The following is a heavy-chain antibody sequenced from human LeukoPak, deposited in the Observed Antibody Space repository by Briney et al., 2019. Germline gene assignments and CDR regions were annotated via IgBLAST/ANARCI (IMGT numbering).Heavy chain of an antibody. CDR2: IYHSGST. Sequence: SETLSLTCAVSGGSISSSNWWSWVRQPPGKGLEWIGEIYHSGSTNYNPSLKSRVTISVDKSKNQFSLKLSSVTAADTAVYYCARDHPSSGEAFDIWGQGTMVTVSS. CDR1: GGSISSSNW. CDR3: ARDHPSSGEAFDI. J-gene: IGHJ3*02. V-gene: IGHV4-4*02. D-gene: IGHD3-22*01.